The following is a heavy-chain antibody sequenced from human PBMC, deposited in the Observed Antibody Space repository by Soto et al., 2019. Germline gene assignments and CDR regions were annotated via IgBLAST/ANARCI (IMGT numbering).Heavy chain of an antibody. Sequence: SETLSLTCAVYGGSFSGYYWSWIRQPPGKGLEWIGEINHSGSTNYNPSLKSRVTISVDTSKNQFSLKLSSVTAADTAVYYCASLDVEPGILDYWGQGTL. CDR2: INHSGST. CDR1: GGSFSGYY. D-gene: IGHD7-27*01. V-gene: IGHV4-34*01. J-gene: IGHJ4*02. CDR3: ASLDVEPGILDY.